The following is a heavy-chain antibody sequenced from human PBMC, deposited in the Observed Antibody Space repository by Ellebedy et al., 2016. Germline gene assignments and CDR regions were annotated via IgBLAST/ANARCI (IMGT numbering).Heavy chain of an antibody. V-gene: IGHV1-2*04. CDR1: GYTFTGYY. D-gene: IGHD3-22*01. CDR2: INPNSGGT. Sequence: ASVKVSCKASGYTFTGYYMHWVRQAPGQGLEWMGWINPNSGGTNYAQKFQGWVTMTRDTSISTAYMELSRLRSDDTAVYYCARDLDSSGYYSSFDYWGQGTLVTVSS. J-gene: IGHJ4*02. CDR3: ARDLDSSGYYSSFDY.